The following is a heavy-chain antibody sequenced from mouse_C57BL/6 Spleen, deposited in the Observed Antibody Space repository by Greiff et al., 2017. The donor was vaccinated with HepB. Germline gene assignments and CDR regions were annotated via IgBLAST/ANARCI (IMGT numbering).Heavy chain of an antibody. J-gene: IGHJ2*01. D-gene: IGHD4-1*01. CDR2: INPNNGGT. CDR1: GYTFTDYY. CDR3: ARGFNWVSFDY. Sequence: EVQLQQSGPELVKPGASVKISCKASGYTFTDYYMNWVKQSHGKSLEWIGDINPNNGGTSYNQKFKGKATLTVDKSSSTAYMELRSLTSEDSAVYYCARGFNWVSFDYWGQGTTLTVSS. V-gene: IGHV1-26*01.